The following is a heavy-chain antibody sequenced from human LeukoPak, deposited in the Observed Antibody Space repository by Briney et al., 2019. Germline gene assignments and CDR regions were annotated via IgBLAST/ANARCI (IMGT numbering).Heavy chain of an antibody. J-gene: IGHJ5*02. V-gene: IGHV4-34*01. Sequence: SETLSLTCAVYGGSFSYYFWSWIRQSPGKGLEWIGEIERGGSTVYSPSLKNRVTMSLDSSKIQFSLRLTSVTAADSAVYFSARAGLAGSKWSWFDPWGQGTLVTVSS. CDR1: GGSFSYYF. CDR3: ARAGLAGSKWSWFDP. CDR2: IERGGST. D-gene: IGHD6-19*01.